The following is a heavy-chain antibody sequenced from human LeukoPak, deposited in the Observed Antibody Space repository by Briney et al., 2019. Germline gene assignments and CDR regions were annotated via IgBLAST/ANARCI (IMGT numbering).Heavy chain of an antibody. CDR3: ARDGYSYGYRPTEPIDY. V-gene: IGHV4-39*07. Sequence: SETLSLTCTVSGGSISSSSYYWGWIRQPPGKGLEWIGSIYYSGSTYYNPSLKSRVTISVVTSKNQFSLKLSSVTAADTAVYYCARDGYSYGYRPTEPIDYWGQGTLVTVSS. CDR2: IYYSGST. J-gene: IGHJ4*02. D-gene: IGHD5-18*01. CDR1: GGSISSSSYY.